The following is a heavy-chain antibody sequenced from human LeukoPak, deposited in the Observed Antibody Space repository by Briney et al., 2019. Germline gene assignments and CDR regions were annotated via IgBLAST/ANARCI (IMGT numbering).Heavy chain of an antibody. CDR3: ARVLLWFGELLRAFDI. CDR1: GYTFTSYG. Sequence: ASVKVSCKASGYTFTSYGISWVRQAPGQGLERMGWISAYNGNTNYAQKLQGRVTMTTDTSTSTAYMELRSLRSDDTAVYYCARVLLWFGELLRAFDIWGQGTMVTVSS. D-gene: IGHD3-10*01. V-gene: IGHV1-18*01. CDR2: ISAYNGNT. J-gene: IGHJ3*02.